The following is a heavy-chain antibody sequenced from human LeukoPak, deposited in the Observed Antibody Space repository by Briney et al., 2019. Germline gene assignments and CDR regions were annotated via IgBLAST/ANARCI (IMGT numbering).Heavy chain of an antibody. V-gene: IGHV4-4*02. Sequence: TSETLSPTCAVSGGSTSSSNWGSWVRQPPGKGLEWIGEIYHSGSTNYNPSLKSRVTISVDKSKNQFSLKLSSVTAADTAMYYCARVGSIEDTAMATVGAFDIWGQGTMVTVSS. CDR2: IYHSGST. J-gene: IGHJ3*02. CDR1: GGSTSSSNW. D-gene: IGHD5-18*01. CDR3: ARVGSIEDTAMATVGAFDI.